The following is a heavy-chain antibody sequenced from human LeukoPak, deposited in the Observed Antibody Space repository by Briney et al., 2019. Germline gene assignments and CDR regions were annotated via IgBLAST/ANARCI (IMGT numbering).Heavy chain of an antibody. CDR2: INPNTGGT. CDR1: GFTFTGYY. Sequence: ASVKVSCKASGFTFTGYYLHWVRQAPGQGLEWIGFINPNTGGTVYAQKFHGRVIITRDTSITTAYMELRRLTSDDTAVYYCARDRPNNWFDPWGQGTLVTVSS. D-gene: IGHD6-6*01. V-gene: IGHV1-2*02. CDR3: ARDRPNNWFDP. J-gene: IGHJ5*02.